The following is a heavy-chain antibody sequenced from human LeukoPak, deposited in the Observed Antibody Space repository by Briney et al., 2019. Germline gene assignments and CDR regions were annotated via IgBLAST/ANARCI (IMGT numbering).Heavy chain of an antibody. J-gene: IGHJ4*02. CDR2: IYYSGST. CDR3: ARAIASSGSRLFDY. V-gene: IGHV4-30-4*01. CDR1: GGSISSGDYY. Sequence: SETLSLTCTVSGGSISSGDYYWIWIRQPPGKGLEWIGYIYYSGSTYYNPSLKSRVTISLDTSKNQFSLRLTSVTAADTAVYYCARAIASSGSRLFDYWGQGTLVTVSS. D-gene: IGHD3-10*01.